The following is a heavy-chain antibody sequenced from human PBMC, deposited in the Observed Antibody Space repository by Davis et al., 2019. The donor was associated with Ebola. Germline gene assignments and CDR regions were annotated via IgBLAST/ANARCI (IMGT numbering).Heavy chain of an antibody. V-gene: IGHV3-23*01. D-gene: IGHD3-3*01. CDR2: ISGSGGST. J-gene: IGHJ4*02. CDR1: GFTFSSYA. CDR3: AKSITLFGVENYFDY. Sequence: PGGSLRLSCAASGFTFSSYAMSWVRQAPGKGLEWVSVISGSGGSTYYADSVKGRFTISRDNSKNTLYLQMNSLRAEDTAVYYCAKSITLFGVENYFDYWGQGTLVTVSS.